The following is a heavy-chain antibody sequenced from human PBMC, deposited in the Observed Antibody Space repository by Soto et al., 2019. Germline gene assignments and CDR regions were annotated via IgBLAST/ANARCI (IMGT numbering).Heavy chain of an antibody. CDR2: IHYSGVT. J-gene: IGHJ6*02. V-gene: IGHV4-59*01. CDR1: GGSIRTYY. CDR3: ARDRAEGSSSTPAGGMDV. Sequence: PSETLSLTRSVSGGSIRTYYWNWIRQPPGGGLEWIAYIHYSGVTNYSPSLRGRVSISIDRSNNEFSLKVSSVTAADTAVYYCARDRAEGSSSTPAGGMDVWGPGTTVTVSS. D-gene: IGHD6-6*01.